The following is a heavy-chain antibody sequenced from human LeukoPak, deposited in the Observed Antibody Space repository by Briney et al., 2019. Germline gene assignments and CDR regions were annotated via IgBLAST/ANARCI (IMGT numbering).Heavy chain of an antibody. V-gene: IGHV1-18*04. J-gene: IGHJ4*02. Sequence: ASVKVSCKASEYTFTGYYMHWVRQAPGQGLEWMGWINAYNGYTNSAQKFQGRVSMTTDTSTSTAYMELWSLRSDDTAVYYCARDRLVGAATPLDYWGQGTPVTVSS. CDR2: INAYNGYT. D-gene: IGHD1-26*01. CDR1: EYTFTGYY. CDR3: ARDRLVGAATPLDY.